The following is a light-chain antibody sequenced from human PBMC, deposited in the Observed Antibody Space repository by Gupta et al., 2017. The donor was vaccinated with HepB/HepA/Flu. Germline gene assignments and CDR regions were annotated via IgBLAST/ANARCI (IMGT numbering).Light chain of an antibody. J-gene: IGLJ2*01. V-gene: IGLV2-23*02. CDR1: RSDVVSYNL. CDR3: CSYASTSVV. Sequence: QPVLTQPASGSGSPGQSITISCTGTRSDVVSYNLFSWYQQHPGKAPKLLIYEVNKWASGVSHRFSGSKSGNMASLTISGLQAEDEADYYCCSYASTSVVFGGGTTLTVL. CDR2: EVN.